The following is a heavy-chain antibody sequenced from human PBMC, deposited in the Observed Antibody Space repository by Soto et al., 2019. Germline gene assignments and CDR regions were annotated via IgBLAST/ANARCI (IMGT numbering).Heavy chain of an antibody. D-gene: IGHD3-9*01. CDR1: GGSFSGYY. CDR2: INHSGST. Sequence: QVQLQQWGAGLLKPSETLSLTCAVYGGSFSGYYWSWIRQPPGKGLEWIGEINHSGSTNYNPSLKSLVTISVDTSNNQFSLKLSSVTAADTAVYYCARGNAIYYDILTGYYTYWGQGTLVTVSS. V-gene: IGHV4-34*01. J-gene: IGHJ4*02. CDR3: ARGNAIYYDILTGYYTY.